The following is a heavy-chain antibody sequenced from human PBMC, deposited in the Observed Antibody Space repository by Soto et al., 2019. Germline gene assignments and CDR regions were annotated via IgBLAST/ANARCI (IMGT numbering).Heavy chain of an antibody. CDR3: ARDLTYDSSGGFGY. CDR2: IYYSGST. Sequence: SETLSLTCTVSGGSISSYYWSWIRQPPGKGLEWIGYIYYSGSTNYNPSLKSRVTISVDTSKNQFSLKLSSVTAADTAVYYCARDLTYDSSGGFGYWGQGTLVTVS. CDR1: GGSISSYY. V-gene: IGHV4-59*01. D-gene: IGHD3-22*01. J-gene: IGHJ4*02.